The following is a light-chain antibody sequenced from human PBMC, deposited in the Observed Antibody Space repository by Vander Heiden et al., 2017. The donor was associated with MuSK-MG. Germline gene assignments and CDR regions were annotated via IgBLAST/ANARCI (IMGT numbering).Light chain of an antibody. V-gene: IGLV2-14*01. Sequence: QSALTQPASVSGSPGQSITISCTGTSSDVGGYNYVSWYQQHPGKAHKLMIYDVSNRPSGVSNRFAGSKSGNTASLTISGLQAEDEAYYYCSSYTSSSPYVFGTGTKVTVL. CDR2: DVS. CDR1: SSDVGGYNY. J-gene: IGLJ1*01. CDR3: SSYTSSSPYV.